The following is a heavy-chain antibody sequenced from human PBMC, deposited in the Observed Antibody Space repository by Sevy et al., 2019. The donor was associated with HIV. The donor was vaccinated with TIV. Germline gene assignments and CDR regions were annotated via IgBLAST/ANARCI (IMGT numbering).Heavy chain of an antibody. Sequence: GGSLRLSCAASGFSFSDYRMHWVRQAPGKGLEWVAVMSYDGRNNKYNADSVKGRFTISRDNSKNTLYLQMNSLRAEDTAIYYCARDRGEILSSAFDYWGQGTLVTVSS. CDR1: GFSFSDYR. D-gene: IGHD3-16*01. CDR3: ARDRGEILSSAFDY. J-gene: IGHJ4*02. CDR2: MSYDGRNNK. V-gene: IGHV3-30*03.